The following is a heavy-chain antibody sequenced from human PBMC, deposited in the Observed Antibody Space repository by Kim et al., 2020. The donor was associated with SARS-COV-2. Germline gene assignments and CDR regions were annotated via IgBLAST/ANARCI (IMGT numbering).Heavy chain of an antibody. CDR1: GGSFSGYY. D-gene: IGHD3-16*01. Sequence: SETLSLTCAVYGGSFSGYYWSWIRQPPGKGLEWIGEINHSGSTNYNPSLKSRVTISVDTSKNQFSLKLSSVTAADTAVYYCAREQGAWYYYYGMDVWGQGTTVTVSS. CDR2: INHSGST. V-gene: IGHV4-34*01. J-gene: IGHJ6*02. CDR3: AREQGAWYYYYGMDV.